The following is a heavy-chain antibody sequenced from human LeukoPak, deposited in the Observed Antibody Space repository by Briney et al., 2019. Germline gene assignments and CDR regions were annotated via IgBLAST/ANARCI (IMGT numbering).Heavy chain of an antibody. CDR2: ISYDGSNK. D-gene: IGHD2-15*01. V-gene: IGHV3-30*04. CDR3: ASVVVVAARSY. Sequence: VGSLRLSCAASGFTFSSYAMHWVRQAPGKGLEWVAVISYDGSNKYYADSVKGRFTISRDNSKNTLYLQMNSLRAEDTAVYYCASVVVVAARSYWDQGTLVTVSS. CDR1: GFTFSSYA. J-gene: IGHJ4*02.